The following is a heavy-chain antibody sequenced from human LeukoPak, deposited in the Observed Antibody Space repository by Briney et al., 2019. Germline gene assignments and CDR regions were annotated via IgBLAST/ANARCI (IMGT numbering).Heavy chain of an antibody. CDR1: GFTFSSYE. Sequence: GGSLRLSCAASGFTFSSYEMNWVRQAPGKGLEWVSALYSGGGTYYADSLKGRFTISRDNSKNTMYLQMNSLRAEDTAVYYCARGRHSGFDYWGQGTLVTVSS. CDR3: ARGRHSGFDY. CDR2: LYSGGGT. J-gene: IGHJ4*02. D-gene: IGHD3-10*01. V-gene: IGHV3-66*01.